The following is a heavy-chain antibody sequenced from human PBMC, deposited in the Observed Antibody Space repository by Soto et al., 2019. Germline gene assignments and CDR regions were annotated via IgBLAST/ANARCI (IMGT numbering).Heavy chain of an antibody. Sequence: GGSLRLSCAASGVTFSSYGMHWVRQAPGKGLEWVAVIWYDGSNKYYADSVKGRFTISRDNSKNTLYLQMNSLRAEDTAVYYCARVRAYGSGSYYYYYYGMDVWGQGTTVTVSS. D-gene: IGHD3-10*01. V-gene: IGHV3-33*01. CDR1: GVTFSSYG. J-gene: IGHJ6*02. CDR2: IWYDGSNK. CDR3: ARVRAYGSGSYYYYYYGMDV.